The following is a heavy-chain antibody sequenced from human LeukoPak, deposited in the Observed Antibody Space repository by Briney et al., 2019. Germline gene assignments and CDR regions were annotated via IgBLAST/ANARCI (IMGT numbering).Heavy chain of an antibody. CDR3: ARDLGSYDFWSGYWAPGVGYMDV. D-gene: IGHD3-3*01. CDR1: GGSISSYY. CDR2: IYYSWST. J-gene: IGHJ6*03. V-gene: IGHV4-59*01. Sequence: SETLSLTCTVSGGSISSYYWSWIRQPPGKGLEWMGYIYYSWSTNYNPSLKSRVTISVDTSKNQFSLKLSSVTAADTAVYYCARDLGSYDFWSGYWAPGVGYMDVWGKGTTVTVSS.